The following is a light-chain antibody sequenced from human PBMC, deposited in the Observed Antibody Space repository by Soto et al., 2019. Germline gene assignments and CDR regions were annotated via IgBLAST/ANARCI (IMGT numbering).Light chain of an antibody. V-gene: IGLV1-44*01. Sequence: QSVLTQPPSASGTPGQRVTISCSGSSSNIGSNTVNWYQQLPGTAPKLLIYRNNERPSGVPDRFSGSKSGTSASLAISRLQSEDEADYYCAAWDDSLNGYVFGTGTKLTVL. J-gene: IGLJ1*01. CDR1: SSNIGSNT. CDR2: RNN. CDR3: AAWDDSLNGYV.